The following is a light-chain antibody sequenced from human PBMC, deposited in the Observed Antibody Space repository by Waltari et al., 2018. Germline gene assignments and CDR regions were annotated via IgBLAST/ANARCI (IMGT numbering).Light chain of an antibody. CDR1: QSVSRT. J-gene: IGKJ1*01. CDR3: QHYVSLPAT. Sequence: SCRAIQSVSRTLAWYQQKPGQAPRLLIYGASSRATGIPDRFSGSGSGTDFSLTISRLEPDDSAVYFCQHYVSLPATFGQGTKVEIK. CDR2: GAS. V-gene: IGKV3-20*01.